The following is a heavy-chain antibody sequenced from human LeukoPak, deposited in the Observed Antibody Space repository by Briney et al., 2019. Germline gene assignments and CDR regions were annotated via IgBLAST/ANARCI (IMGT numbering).Heavy chain of an antibody. Sequence: GGSLRLSCAASGFTFSGYPIHWVRQAPGKGLEWVAVISYDGSNKYYADSVKGRFTISRDNSKNTLYLQMNSLRAEDTAVYYCARDGSSGWTWYFDYWGQGTLVTVSS. CDR3: ARDGSSGWTWYFDY. D-gene: IGHD6-19*01. V-gene: IGHV3-30-3*01. CDR1: GFTFSGYP. J-gene: IGHJ4*02. CDR2: ISYDGSNK.